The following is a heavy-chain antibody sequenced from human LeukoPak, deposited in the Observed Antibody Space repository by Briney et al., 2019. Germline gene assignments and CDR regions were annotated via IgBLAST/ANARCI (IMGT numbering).Heavy chain of an antibody. CDR2: ISSSGSTI. Sequence: GGSLRLSCAASGFTFSSYEMNWARQAPGKGLEWVSYISSSGSTIYYADSVKGRFTISRDDAKNSLYLQMNSLRAEDTAVYYCARLKRGYSYGDRRPVPSPLDYWGQGTLVTVSS. CDR3: ARLKRGYSYGDRRPVPSPLDY. CDR1: GFTFSSYE. J-gene: IGHJ4*02. D-gene: IGHD5-18*01. V-gene: IGHV3-48*03.